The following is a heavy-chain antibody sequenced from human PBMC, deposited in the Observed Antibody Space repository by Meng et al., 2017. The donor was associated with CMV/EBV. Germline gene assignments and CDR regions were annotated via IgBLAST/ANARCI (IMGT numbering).Heavy chain of an antibody. J-gene: IGHJ6*02. Sequence: ASVKVSCKASGYTFTSYDINWVRQATGQGLEWMGWRNPNSGKTGYAQKFQGRVTMTRNTSISTAYMELSSLRSEDTAVYYCARAILERRHRRLTLGSEPYYYYGMDVWGQGTTVTVSS. CDR1: GYTFTSYD. CDR3: ARAILERRHRRLTLGSEPYYYYGMDV. CDR2: RNPNSGKT. V-gene: IGHV1-8*01. D-gene: IGHD1-1*01.